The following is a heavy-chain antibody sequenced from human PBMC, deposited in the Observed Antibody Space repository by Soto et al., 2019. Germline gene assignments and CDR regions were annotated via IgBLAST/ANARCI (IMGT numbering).Heavy chain of an antibody. CDR3: VKDESINWYSGHFRH. V-gene: IGHV3-9*01. J-gene: IGHJ1*01. Sequence: PVGSLRLSCAASGFTFDDYAMHWVRQVPGKGLEWVSGINWNSGSIGYGDSVKGRFAISRDNAKNSLHPQMNSLSAEDTAFYYCVKDESINWYSGHFRHWGQGTLVTVSS. CDR2: INWNSGSI. D-gene: IGHD6-13*01. CDR1: GFTFDDYA.